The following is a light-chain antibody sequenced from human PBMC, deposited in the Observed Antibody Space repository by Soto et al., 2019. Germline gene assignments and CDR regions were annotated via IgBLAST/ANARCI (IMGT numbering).Light chain of an antibody. J-gene: IGLJ2*01. Sequence: QSVLTQPASVSGSPGQSITISCTGTSSDVGAYNYVSWYQHYPGRAPKLMIYDVSNRPSGVSDRFSGSKSGSTASLTISGLQAEDESDYYCSSYTSSNTVLFGGGTKLTV. CDR3: SSYTSSNTVL. CDR1: SSDVGAYNY. V-gene: IGLV2-14*03. CDR2: DVS.